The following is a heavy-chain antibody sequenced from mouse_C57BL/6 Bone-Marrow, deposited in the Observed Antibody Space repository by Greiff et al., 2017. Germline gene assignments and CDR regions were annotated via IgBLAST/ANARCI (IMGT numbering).Heavy chain of an antibody. Sequence: QVQLKQPGAELVRPGTSVKLSCKASGYTFTSYWMHWVKQRPGQGLEWIGVIDPSDSYTNYNPKFKGKATLTVDTSSSTAYMQLSSLTSEDSAVYYCARSLGTSYWGQGTTLTVSS. CDR3: ARSLGTSY. CDR2: IDPSDSYT. J-gene: IGHJ2*01. D-gene: IGHD3-1*01. V-gene: IGHV1-59*01. CDR1: GYTFTSYW.